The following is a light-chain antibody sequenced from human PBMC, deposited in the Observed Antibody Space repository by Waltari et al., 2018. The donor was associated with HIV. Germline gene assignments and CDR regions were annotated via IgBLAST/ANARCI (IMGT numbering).Light chain of an antibody. J-gene: IGKJ1*01. V-gene: IGKV1-39*01. CDR1: QSIRSY. Sequence: DIQMTQSPSSRAASVGDRVTITCRASQSIRSYLNWYQQKSGKAPKLLIYAASSLQSGVPSRFSLQPEDFATYYCQQSHSTPWTFGQGTKVEIK. CDR2: AAS. CDR3: QQSHSTPWT.